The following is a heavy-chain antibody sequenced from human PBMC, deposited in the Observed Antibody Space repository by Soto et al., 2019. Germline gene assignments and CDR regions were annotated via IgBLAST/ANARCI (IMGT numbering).Heavy chain of an antibody. D-gene: IGHD3-3*01. V-gene: IGHV3-15*01. CDR3: TTGNWIVGVVGDY. J-gene: IGHJ4*02. CDR1: GFTFSNAW. CDR2: IKSKTDGGTT. Sequence: EVQLVESGGGLVKPGGSLRLSCAASGFTFSNAWMSWVRQAPGKGLEWVGRIKSKTDGGTTDYAAPVKGRFTNSRDGSKNTLYLQMNSLKAEDTAVYYCTTGNWIVGVVGDYWGQGTLVTVAS.